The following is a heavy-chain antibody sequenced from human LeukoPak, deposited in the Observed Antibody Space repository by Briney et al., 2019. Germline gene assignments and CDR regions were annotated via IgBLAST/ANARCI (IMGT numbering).Heavy chain of an antibody. V-gene: IGHV5-51*01. CDR2: IYPGDSDT. D-gene: IGHD3-22*01. J-gene: IGHJ4*02. CDR1: GYSFTSYW. CDR3: ASLNYYDSSGYWAFDY. Sequence: AESLKISCKGSGYSFTSYWIGCVRQMPRKGLEWMGIIYPGDSDTRYSPSFQGQVTISADKSISTAYLQWSSLKASDTAMYYCASLNYYDSSGYWAFDYWGQGTLVTVSS.